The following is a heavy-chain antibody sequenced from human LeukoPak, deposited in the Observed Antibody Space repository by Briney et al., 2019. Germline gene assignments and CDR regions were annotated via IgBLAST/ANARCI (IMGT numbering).Heavy chain of an antibody. CDR1: GGSISSYY. Sequence: PSETLSLTCTVSGGSISSYYWSWIRQPPGKGLEWIGYIYYSGSTNYNPSLKSRVTISVDTSKNQFSLKLSSVTAADTAVYYCARLGSLYYYYYYGMDVWGQGTTVTVSS. J-gene: IGHJ6*02. V-gene: IGHV4-59*01. CDR2: IYYSGST. CDR3: ARLGSLYYYYYYGMDV. D-gene: IGHD2-15*01.